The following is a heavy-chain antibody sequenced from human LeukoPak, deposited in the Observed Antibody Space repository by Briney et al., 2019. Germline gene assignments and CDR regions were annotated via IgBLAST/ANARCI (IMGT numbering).Heavy chain of an antibody. CDR2: LHRDGSV. CDR1: GFTVSDNN. D-gene: IGHD2/OR15-2a*01. Sequence: GSLRLSCAASGFTVSDNNMIWVRQAPGKGLEWVSTLHRDGSVRYADSVKGRLTISRDNSKNTLYLQMNSLRAEDTAIYYCAREGPRGNSQFDYWGQGTLVTVSS. J-gene: IGHJ4*02. CDR3: AREGPRGNSQFDY. V-gene: IGHV3-53*01.